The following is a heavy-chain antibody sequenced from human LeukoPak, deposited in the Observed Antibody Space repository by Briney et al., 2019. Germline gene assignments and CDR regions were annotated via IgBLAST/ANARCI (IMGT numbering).Heavy chain of an antibody. J-gene: IGHJ4*02. V-gene: IGHV1-2*02. CDR3: ARDRLVFADTAFDY. Sequence: ASVKVSCKASGYTFTDYYVHWVRQAPGQGLEWMGWINPNSGGTNYAQTFQGRITMTSDTSTNTVYMDLSSLKSDDTAVYYCARDRLVFADTAFDYWGQGTLVTVSS. D-gene: IGHD2-21*01. CDR2: INPNSGGT. CDR1: GYTFTDYY.